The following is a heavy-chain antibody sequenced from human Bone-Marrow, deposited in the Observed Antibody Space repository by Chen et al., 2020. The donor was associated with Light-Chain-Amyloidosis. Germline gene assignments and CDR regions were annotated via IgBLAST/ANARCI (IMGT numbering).Heavy chain of an antibody. J-gene: IGHJ5*02. CDR3: AKDGNWNYHWFDP. V-gene: IGHV3-43*02. CDR1: GSPFDDYA. CDR2: ISGDGGNT. Sequence: EVQLVESGGGVVQPGGSLRLPCAASGSPFDDYAMHWVRQAPGKGLEWVSLISGDGGNTYYADSVKGRFTISRDNSKNSLYLQMNSLRTEDTALYYCAKDGNWNYHWFDPWGQGTLVTVSS. D-gene: IGHD1-7*01.